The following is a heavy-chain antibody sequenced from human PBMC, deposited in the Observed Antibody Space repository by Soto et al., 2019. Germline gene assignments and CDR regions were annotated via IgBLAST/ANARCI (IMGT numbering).Heavy chain of an antibody. Sequence: SVKVSCKASGGTFSSYAISWVRQAPGQGLEWMGGIIPIFGTANYAQKFQGRVTITADESTSTAYMELSSLRSEDTAVYYCARPKHGDYYYYYGMDVWGQGTTVTVS. D-gene: IGHD4-17*01. V-gene: IGHV1-69*13. CDR2: IIPIFGTA. J-gene: IGHJ6*02. CDR3: ARPKHGDYYYYYGMDV. CDR1: GGTFSSYA.